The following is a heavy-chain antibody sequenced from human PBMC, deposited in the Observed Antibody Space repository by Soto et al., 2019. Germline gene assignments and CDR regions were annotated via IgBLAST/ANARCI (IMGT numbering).Heavy chain of an antibody. CDR3: ARIWGGYCRGGSCFSQAGPNWYFDL. CDR1: GFTFSDYY. J-gene: IGHJ2*01. Sequence: QVQLVESGGGLVKPGGSLRLSCAASGFTFSDYYMSWIRQAPGKGLEWVSYISSSSGYTNYADSVKGRFTISRDNAKNSRYLQMNSLRAEDTAVYYCARIWGGYCRGGSCFSQAGPNWYFDLWGRGTLVTVSS. D-gene: IGHD2-15*01. CDR2: ISSSSGYT. V-gene: IGHV3-11*05.